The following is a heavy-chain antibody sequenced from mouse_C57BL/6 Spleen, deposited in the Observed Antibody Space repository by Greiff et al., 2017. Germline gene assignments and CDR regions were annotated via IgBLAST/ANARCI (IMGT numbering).Heavy chain of an antibody. CDR2: IDPSDRYT. J-gene: IGHJ1*03. D-gene: IGHD2-4*01. Sequence: QVQLQQPGAELVMPGASVKLSCKASGYTFTSYWMHWVKQRPGQGLEWIGEIDPSDRYTNYNQKFKGKSTLTVDKASSTAYMQLSSLTDEDAAGYYCARWGLIWYFDVWGTGTTVTVSS. V-gene: IGHV1-69*01. CDR3: ARWGLIWYFDV. CDR1: GYTFTSYW.